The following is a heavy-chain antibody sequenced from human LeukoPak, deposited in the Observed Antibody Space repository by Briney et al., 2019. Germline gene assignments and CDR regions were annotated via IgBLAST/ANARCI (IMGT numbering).Heavy chain of an antibody. CDR2: IKHDGTAK. V-gene: IGHV3-7*03. CDR1: GFIFSNYW. CDR3: TRQLED. Sequence: GGSLRLSCAASGFIFSNYWMDWVRQAPGKGLEWVANIKHDGTAKYYVDSVKGRFTISRDGAKNSLYLQMNSLRAEDTAVYFCTRQLEDWGQGTLVTVSS. D-gene: IGHD1-1*01. J-gene: IGHJ4*02.